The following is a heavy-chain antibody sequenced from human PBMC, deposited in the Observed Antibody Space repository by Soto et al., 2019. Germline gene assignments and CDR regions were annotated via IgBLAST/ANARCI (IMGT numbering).Heavy chain of an antibody. CDR2: ISGSGASA. V-gene: IGHV3-23*01. Sequence: EVQLLESGGGLVQPGGSLRLSCAASEFSFGGYAMSWVRQAPGKGLEWVSSISGSGASAFYADSVRGRFTISRDNTRNTVSLQMNSLRAEDTALYYCAKGSRGYTTYYFDYWGQGNRITVSS. J-gene: IGHJ4*02. CDR1: EFSFGGYA. CDR3: AKGSRGYTTYYFDY. D-gene: IGHD5-18*01.